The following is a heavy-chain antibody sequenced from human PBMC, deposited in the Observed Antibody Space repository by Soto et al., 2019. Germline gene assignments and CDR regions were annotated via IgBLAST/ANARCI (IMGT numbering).Heavy chain of an antibody. CDR2: INPKSGGT. J-gene: IGHJ6*02. CDR3: ARGERLYYFYYGMDV. CDR1: GYSFTDYH. V-gene: IGHV1-2*04. D-gene: IGHD3-3*01. Sequence: ASVKVSCKASGYSFTDYHIHWVRQAPGQGLEWLGRINPKSGGTSTAQKFQGWVTMTRDRSISTVYMELTRLRSDDTAVYFCARGERLYYFYYGMDVWGQGSTVTVSS.